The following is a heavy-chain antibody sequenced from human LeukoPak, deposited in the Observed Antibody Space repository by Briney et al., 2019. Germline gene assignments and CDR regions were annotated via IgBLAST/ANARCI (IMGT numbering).Heavy chain of an antibody. Sequence: PGGSLRLSCTAPGFTFSSYWMSWVRQAPGKGLEWVANIRQDGGLKHYVDSVKGRITISRDNAENSLYLQMNSLRAEDTAVYYCAREIVGAIKSYFDYWGQGTLVTASS. CDR3: AREIVGAIKSYFDY. CDR2: IRQDGGLK. V-gene: IGHV3-7*01. CDR1: GFTFSSYW. D-gene: IGHD1-26*01. J-gene: IGHJ4*02.